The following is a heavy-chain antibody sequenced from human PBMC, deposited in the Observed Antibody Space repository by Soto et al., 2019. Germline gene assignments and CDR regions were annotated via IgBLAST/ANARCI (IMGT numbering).Heavy chain of an antibody. D-gene: IGHD4-17*01. CDR3: ATCHLREHAYDI. J-gene: IGHJ3*02. V-gene: IGHV3-53*01. CDR2: LYDVDGT. Sequence: DVQLVESGGGLIQPGGSLRLSCAASGFTVSGKKYLAWVRQAPGKGLEWVAALYDVDGTFYADSVKGRFTTSGDSSRTFVYLQMNSLRPDDTAVYYCATCHLREHAYDIWGQGTAVTVSS. CDR1: GFTVSGKKY.